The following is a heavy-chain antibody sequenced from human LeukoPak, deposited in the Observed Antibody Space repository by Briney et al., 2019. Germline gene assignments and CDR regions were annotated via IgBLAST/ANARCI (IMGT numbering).Heavy chain of an antibody. CDR3: ARDRGGRGPTTTDY. D-gene: IGHD1-1*01. CDR1: GFTFSNYA. Sequence: GGSLRLSCAASGFTFSNYAMHWVRQAPGKGLVWVSRISSDGSDTLYADSVKGRFTISRDNAKNTVYLQMNSLRAEDTAVYYCARDRGGRGPTTTDYWGQGTLVTVSS. CDR2: ISSDGSDT. J-gene: IGHJ4*02. V-gene: IGHV3-74*01.